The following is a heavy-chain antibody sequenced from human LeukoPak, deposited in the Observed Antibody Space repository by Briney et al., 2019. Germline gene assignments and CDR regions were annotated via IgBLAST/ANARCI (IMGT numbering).Heavy chain of an antibody. Sequence: KPSETLSLTCSVSSGSISTYYWSWIRQAPGKGLEWIGFIYYSGNTNYNPSLKSRATILLDTSKNQFSLRLSSVTAGDTAVYYCATQLDGPASWCDPWGQGTLVTVSP. D-gene: IGHD6-6*01. CDR2: IYYSGNT. CDR1: SGSISTYY. J-gene: IGHJ5*02. V-gene: IGHV4-59*01. CDR3: ATQLDGPASWCDP.